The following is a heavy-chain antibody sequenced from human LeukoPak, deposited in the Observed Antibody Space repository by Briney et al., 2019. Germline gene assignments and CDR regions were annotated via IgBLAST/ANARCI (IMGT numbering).Heavy chain of an antibody. CDR1: GFTFSNYA. J-gene: IGHJ6*02. Sequence: GGSLLLSCEGSGFTFSNYAMIWVRRAPGKGLEGVADISGSGGSTFYADAVTGRFTISRDNSKNTFYLQMNSLRAEDTAVYYCAIEGYSYGYGMDVWGQGTTVTVSS. CDR2: ISGSGGST. CDR3: AIEGYSYGYGMDV. V-gene: IGHV3-23*01. D-gene: IGHD5-18*01.